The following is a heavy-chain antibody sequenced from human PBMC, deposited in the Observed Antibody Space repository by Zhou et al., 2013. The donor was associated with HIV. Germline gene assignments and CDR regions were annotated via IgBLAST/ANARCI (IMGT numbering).Heavy chain of an antibody. D-gene: IGHD6-19*01. Sequence: VQSGGEMKKPGSSVKISCEASGYTFIDYFIHWVRHVPGRGLEWMGWMNPYGGAVNYPRNFQGRVTMTRKSFDTDAGTTYMELSGLTPADTAVYYCVRRGRCDHCSDWTFQHWGQGTLVIVS. CDR3: VRRGRCDHCSDWTFQH. CDR2: MNPYGGAV. V-gene: IGHV1-2*02. CDR1: GYTFIDYF. J-gene: IGHJ1*01.